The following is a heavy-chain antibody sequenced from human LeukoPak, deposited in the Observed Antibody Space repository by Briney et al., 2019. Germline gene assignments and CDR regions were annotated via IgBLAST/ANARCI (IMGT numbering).Heavy chain of an antibody. CDR1: GFSFSTYT. V-gene: IGHV3-30-3*01. CDR2: ISYDGNNK. Sequence: PGGSLRLSCTASGFSFSTYTMHWVRQAPGKGLEWVALISYDGNNKYYADSVKGRFTISRDNSKNTLYLQMNSLRAEDTAVYYCATLVDIVALWGQGTLVTVSS. D-gene: IGHD5-12*01. J-gene: IGHJ4*02. CDR3: ATLVDIVAL.